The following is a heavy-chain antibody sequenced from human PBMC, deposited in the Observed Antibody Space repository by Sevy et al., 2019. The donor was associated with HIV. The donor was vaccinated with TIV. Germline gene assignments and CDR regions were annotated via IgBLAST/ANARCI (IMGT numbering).Heavy chain of an antibody. CDR2: IYHSGTT. Sequence: SETLSLTCSVSGGSMSSGDYHWSWIRQPPGKGLEYIGYIYHSGTTYYNPSLKSRLTISVDTPKNHFSLTLTSLTAADTAVYYCARLPIGYCRCVTCFLYSMDVWGQGTTVTVSS. CDR1: GGSMSSGDYH. J-gene: IGHJ6*02. V-gene: IGHV4-30-4*01. CDR3: ARLPIGYCRCVTCFLYSMDV. D-gene: IGHD2-15*01.